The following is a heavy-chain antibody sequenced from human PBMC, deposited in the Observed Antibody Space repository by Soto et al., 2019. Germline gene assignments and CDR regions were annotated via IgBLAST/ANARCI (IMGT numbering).Heavy chain of an antibody. D-gene: IGHD6-19*01. J-gene: IGHJ4*02. Sequence: QITLKESGPTLVKPTQTLTLTCTFSGFSLSTSGVGVGWIRQPPGKALEWLALIYWDDDKRSSPYLKSRLTITKDPPENQVVLTMTNMDPVDTATYYCAHKNSSGWYCWGQGTLVTVSS. CDR1: GFSLSTSGVG. CDR3: AHKNSSGWYC. V-gene: IGHV2-5*02. CDR2: IYWDDDK.